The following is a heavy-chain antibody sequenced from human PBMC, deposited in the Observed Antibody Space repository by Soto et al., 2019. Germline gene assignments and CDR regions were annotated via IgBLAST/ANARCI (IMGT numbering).Heavy chain of an antibody. Sequence: ASVKVSCKASGYTFTSYGISWVRQAPGQGLEWMGWISAYNGNTNYAQKLQGRVTMTTDTSTSTAYMELRSLRSDDTAVYYCARERDSGYSYGYSDYWGQGTLVTVSS. J-gene: IGHJ4*02. CDR1: GYTFTSYG. V-gene: IGHV1-18*01. CDR3: ARERDSGYSYGYSDY. CDR2: ISAYNGNT. D-gene: IGHD5-18*01.